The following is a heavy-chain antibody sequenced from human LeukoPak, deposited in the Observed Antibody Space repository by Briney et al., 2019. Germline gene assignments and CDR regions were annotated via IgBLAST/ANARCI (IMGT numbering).Heavy chain of an antibody. CDR2: IWADGSEQ. CDR1: GFPFSVFG. V-gene: IGHV3-33*01. Sequence: GGSLRLSCAASGFPFSVFGMHWVRQAPGKGLEWVAVIWADGSEQYYADSVKGRFTFSRDNSKKMLYLQMNSLRAEDTAVYYCVRDLDVGNYGDYWGQGTPVTVSS. J-gene: IGHJ4*02. D-gene: IGHD3-10*01. CDR3: VRDLDVGNYGDY.